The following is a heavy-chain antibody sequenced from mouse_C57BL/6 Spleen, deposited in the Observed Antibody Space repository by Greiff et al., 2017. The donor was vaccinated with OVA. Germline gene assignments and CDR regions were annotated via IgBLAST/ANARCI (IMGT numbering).Heavy chain of an antibody. V-gene: IGHV5-9-1*02. D-gene: IGHD2-1*01. CDR3: TRDYYGNYNYFDY. CDR1: GFTFSSYA. J-gene: IGHJ2*01. Sequence: EVKLMESGEGLVKPGGSLKLSCAASGFTFSSYAMSWVRQTPEKRLEWVAYISSGGDYIYYADTVKGRFTISRDNARNTLYLQMSSLKSEDTAMYYCTRDYYGNYNYFDYWGQGTTLTVSS. CDR2: ISSGGDYI.